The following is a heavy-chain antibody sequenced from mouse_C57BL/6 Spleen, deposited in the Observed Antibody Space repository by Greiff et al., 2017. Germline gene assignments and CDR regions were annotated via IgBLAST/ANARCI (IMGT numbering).Heavy chain of an antibody. J-gene: IGHJ3*01. CDR2: IYPGGGYT. CDR3: ARVYGNFRFAY. CDR1: GYTFTNYW. V-gene: IGHV1-63*01. Sequence: VQLQQSGAELVRPGTSVKMSCKASGYTFTNYWIGWAKQRPGHGLEWIGDIYPGGGYTNYNEKFKGKATLTADKSSSTAYMQFSSLTSEDSAIYYCARVYGNFRFAYWGQGTLLTVSA. D-gene: IGHD2-10*02.